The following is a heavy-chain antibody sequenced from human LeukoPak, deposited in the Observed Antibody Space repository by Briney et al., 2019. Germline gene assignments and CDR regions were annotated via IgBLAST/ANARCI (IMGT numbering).Heavy chain of an antibody. CDR3: ARDPGSSWYERDFDI. D-gene: IGHD6-13*01. Sequence: SETLSLTCTVSGGSISSSSYYWGWIRQPPGKGLEWIGSIYYSGSTYYNPSLKSRVTISVDTSKNQFSLKLSSVTAADTAVYYCARDPGSSWYERDFDIGGQGTMATASP. V-gene: IGHV4-39*07. J-gene: IGHJ3*02. CDR2: IYYSGST. CDR1: GGSISSSSYY.